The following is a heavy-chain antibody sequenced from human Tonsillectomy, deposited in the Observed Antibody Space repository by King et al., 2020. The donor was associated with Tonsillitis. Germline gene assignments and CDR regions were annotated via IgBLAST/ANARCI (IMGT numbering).Heavy chain of an antibody. V-gene: IGHV1-8*02. D-gene: IGHD2-2*01. CDR2: MNPNSGNT. J-gene: IGHJ5*02. Sequence: VQLVQSGAEEKKPGASVKVSCKASGYTFTSYDINWVRQATGQGLEWMGWMNPNSGNTGYAQKFQGRVTMTRNTSISTAYMELSSLRSEDTAVYYCARVGPFCSSTSCFGDWFDPWGQGTLVTVSS. CDR1: GYTFTSYD. CDR3: ARVGPFCSSTSCFGDWFDP.